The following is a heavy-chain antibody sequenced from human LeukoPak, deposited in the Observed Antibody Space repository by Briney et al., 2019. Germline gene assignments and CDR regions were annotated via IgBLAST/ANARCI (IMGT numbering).Heavy chain of an antibody. CDR3: AKGKWSDSSGQDAFDI. CDR2: ISGSGGGT. D-gene: IGHD3-22*01. Sequence: GGSLRLSCAASGFTFSSYAMSWVRQAPGKGLEWVSTISGSGGGTYYADSVKGRFTISRGNSKNRLYLQMSSLRAEDTALYFCAKGKWSDSSGQDAFDIWGQGTMVTVSS. CDR1: GFTFSSYA. V-gene: IGHV3-23*01. J-gene: IGHJ3*02.